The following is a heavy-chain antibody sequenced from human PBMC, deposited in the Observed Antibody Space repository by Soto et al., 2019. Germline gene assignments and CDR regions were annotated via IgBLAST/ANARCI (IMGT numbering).Heavy chain of an antibody. CDR1: GFTFSNAW. CDR3: TTYSSSSRSPSEP. Sequence: EVQLVESGGGLVKPGWSLRLSCAASGFTFSNAWMNWVRQAPGKGLEWVGRIKSKTDGGTTDYAAPVKGRFTISRDDSKNTLYLQMNSLKTDATAVYYCTTYSSSSRSPSEPWGQGTLVTVSS. CDR2: IKSKTDGGTT. V-gene: IGHV3-15*07. D-gene: IGHD6-6*01. J-gene: IGHJ5*02.